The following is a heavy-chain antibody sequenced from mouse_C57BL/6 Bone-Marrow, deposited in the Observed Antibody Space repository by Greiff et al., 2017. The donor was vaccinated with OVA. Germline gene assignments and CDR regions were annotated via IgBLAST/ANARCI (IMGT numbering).Heavy chain of an antibody. V-gene: IGHV5-15*01. D-gene: IGHD1-1*01. J-gene: IGHJ1*03. CDR2: ISTLAYSI. CDR1: GFTFSDYG. CDR3: ARHGLTTVVATRYFDV. Sequence: EVKLMESGGGLVQPGGSLKLSCAASGFTFSDYGMAWVRQAPRKGLEWVAFISTLAYSIYYADTVTGRFTISRENAKNTLYLEMSSLRSEDTAMDYCARHGLTTVVATRYFDVWGTGTTVTVSS.